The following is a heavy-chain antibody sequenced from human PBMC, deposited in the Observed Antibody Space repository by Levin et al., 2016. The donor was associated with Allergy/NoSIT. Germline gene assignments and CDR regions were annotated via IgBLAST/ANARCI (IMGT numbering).Heavy chain of an antibody. CDR3: ARHTGNYGGNIMGGWFDP. J-gene: IGHJ5*02. D-gene: IGHD4-23*01. CDR2: IYYSGST. V-gene: IGHV4-39*01. Sequence: WIRQPPGKGLEWIGSIYYSGSTYYNPSLKSRVTISVDTSKNQFSLKLSSVTAADTAVYYCARHTGNYGGNIMGGWFDPWGQGTLVTVSS.